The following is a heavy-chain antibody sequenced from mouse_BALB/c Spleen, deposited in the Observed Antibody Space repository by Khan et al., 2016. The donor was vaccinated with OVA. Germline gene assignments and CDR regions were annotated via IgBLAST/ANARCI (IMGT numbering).Heavy chain of an antibody. CDR1: GYSITSGYG. V-gene: IGHV3-2*02. J-gene: IGHJ2*01. CDR2: ISYSGST. D-gene: IGHD1-2*01. Sequence: EVQLQESGPGLVKPSQSLSLTCTVTGYSITSGYGWNWIRKFPGNKLEWMGYISYSGSTNYNPSFKSRISITRDTSKNQFFLQLNSVTTEDTATYYCARTARIKYWGQGTTLTVSS. CDR3: ARTARIKY.